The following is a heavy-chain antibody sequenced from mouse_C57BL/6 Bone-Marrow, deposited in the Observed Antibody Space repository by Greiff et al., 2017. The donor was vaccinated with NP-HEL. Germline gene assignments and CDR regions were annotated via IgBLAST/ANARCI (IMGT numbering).Heavy chain of an antibody. Sequence: VQLQQSGAELVKPGASVKLSCTASGFNIKDYYMHWVKQRTEQGLEWIGRIDPEDGDTKYAPKFQGKATITAGTSSNTAYLQLSSLTSEDTAVYYCAPITTVVAHYYAMDGWGQGTSVTVAS. D-gene: IGHD1-1*01. CDR2: IDPEDGDT. CDR1: GFNIKDYY. CDR3: APITTVVAHYYAMDG. V-gene: IGHV14-2*01. J-gene: IGHJ4*01.